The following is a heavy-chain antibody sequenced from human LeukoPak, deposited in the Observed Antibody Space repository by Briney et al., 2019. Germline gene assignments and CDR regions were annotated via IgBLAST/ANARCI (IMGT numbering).Heavy chain of an antibody. J-gene: IGHJ4*02. CDR2: IYCAGDT. CDR1: GGPVSSSSYY. V-gene: IGHV4-39*01. Sequence: SGTLSLTCTVSGGPVSSSSYYWGWVRQSPEKGLECIGTIYCAGDTYYNPSLESRLTISVDTSKNQFSLKLRSVTAADTAVYYCATWDSGRYSQIDNWGQGTLVTVSS. D-gene: IGHD1-26*01. CDR3: ATWDSGRYSQIDN.